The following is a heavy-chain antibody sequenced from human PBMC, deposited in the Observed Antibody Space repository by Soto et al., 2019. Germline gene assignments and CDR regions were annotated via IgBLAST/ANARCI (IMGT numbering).Heavy chain of an antibody. CDR2: IYYSGSS. D-gene: IGHD2-15*01. V-gene: IGHV4-31*03. Sequence: TLSLTCTVSGGSISSGGYYWIWVRQHPGKGLEWIGYIYYSGSSYYQPSIKSRVTISVDTSKNQLSMKLTSVTAADTAVYYCARGGGVVVVAATPGWHYYYGMDVWGQGTTVTVSS. J-gene: IGHJ6*02. CDR1: GGSISSGGYY. CDR3: ARGGGVVVVAATPGWHYYYGMDV.